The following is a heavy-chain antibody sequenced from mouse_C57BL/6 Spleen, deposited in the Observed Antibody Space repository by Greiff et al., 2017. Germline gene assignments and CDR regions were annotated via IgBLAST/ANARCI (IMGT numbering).Heavy chain of an antibody. D-gene: IGHD2-2*01. CDR3: ARLYGYDENWYFDV. CDR1: GFSLSTSGMG. Sequence: QVTLKVSGPGILQSSQTLSLTCSFSGFSLSTSGMGVSWIRQPSGKGLEWLAHIYWDDDQRSNPSLKSRLTISKDTSRNQVFLKITSVDTADTATYYCARLYGYDENWYFDVWGTGTTVTVSS. J-gene: IGHJ1*03. V-gene: IGHV8-12*01. CDR2: IYWDDDQ.